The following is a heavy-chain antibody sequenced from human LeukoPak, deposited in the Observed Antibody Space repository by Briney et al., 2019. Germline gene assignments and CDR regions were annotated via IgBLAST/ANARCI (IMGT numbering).Heavy chain of an antibody. Sequence: SETLSLTCAVYGGSFSGYYWSWIRRPPGKGLEWIGEINHSGSTNYNPSLKSRVTISVDTSKNQFSLKLSSVTAADTAVYYCARGRGYCSGGSCYHIDYWGQGTLVTVSS. J-gene: IGHJ4*02. CDR2: INHSGST. D-gene: IGHD2-15*01. V-gene: IGHV4-34*01. CDR3: ARGRGYCSGGSCYHIDY. CDR1: GGSFSGYY.